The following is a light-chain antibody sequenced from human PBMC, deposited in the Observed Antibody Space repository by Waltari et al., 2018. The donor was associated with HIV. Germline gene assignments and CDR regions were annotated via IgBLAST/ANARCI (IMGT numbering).Light chain of an antibody. CDR3: SSYTSNSTPV. J-gene: IGLJ1*01. V-gene: IGLV2-14*01. CDR1: SRYVGGYKY. Sequence: QSALTQPASVSGSPGQSITISCTGTSRYVGGYKYVSWYQQHPVKAPKRMISDVSNRPSGVSNRFSGSKSGNTASLTISGLQAEDEADYYCSSYTSNSTPVFGTGTKVTVL. CDR2: DVS.